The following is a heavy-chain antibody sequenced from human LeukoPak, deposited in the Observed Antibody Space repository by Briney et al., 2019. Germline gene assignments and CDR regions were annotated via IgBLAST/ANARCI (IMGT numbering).Heavy chain of an antibody. Sequence: SETLSLTCTVSGASISSHFWSWVRQPPGMGLEWIGRMSYGGSTNYNPSLKSRVIMSIDASESQFPLRLSSVTAADTAVYYCAKHYYYDSVDFWGQGTLVTVSS. CDR2: MSYGGST. V-gene: IGHV4-59*08. D-gene: IGHD3-22*01. CDR3: AKHYYYDSVDF. J-gene: IGHJ4*02. CDR1: GASISSHF.